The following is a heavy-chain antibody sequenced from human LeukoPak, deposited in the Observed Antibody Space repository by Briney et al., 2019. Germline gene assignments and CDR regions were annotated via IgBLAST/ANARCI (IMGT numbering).Heavy chain of an antibody. V-gene: IGHV3-48*03. CDR2: ISSSASAI. D-gene: IGHD3-10*01. Sequence: GGSLRLSCVVSGFTFSSYEMNWVRQAPGKGLEWISYISSSASAIYYADSVKGRFTISRDNAKNSLYLQMNSLRAEDTAVYYCARNSPIVRGVTYILWGQGTLVTVSS. J-gene: IGHJ4*02. CDR3: ARNSPIVRGVTYIL. CDR1: GFTFSSYE.